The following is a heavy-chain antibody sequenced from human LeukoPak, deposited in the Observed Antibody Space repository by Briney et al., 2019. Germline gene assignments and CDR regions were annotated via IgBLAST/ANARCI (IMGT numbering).Heavy chain of an antibody. Sequence: PGGSLRLSCAASGFTFSSYWMHWVRQAPGKGLVWLARINGDGSSISYADSVKGRFTISRDNAKNTLYLQMNSLRAEDTAVYYCGRDRGYSGDYWGQGTLVTVSS. V-gene: IGHV3-74*01. CDR3: GRDRGYSGDY. CDR1: GFTFSSYW. J-gene: IGHJ4*02. D-gene: IGHD5-12*01. CDR2: INGDGSSI.